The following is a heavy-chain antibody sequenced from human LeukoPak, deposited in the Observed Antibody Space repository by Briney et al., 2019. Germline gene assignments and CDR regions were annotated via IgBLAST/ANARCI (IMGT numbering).Heavy chain of an antibody. V-gene: IGHV4-59*01. CDR2: IYHSGST. D-gene: IGHD6-13*01. J-gene: IGHJ4*02. CDR3: ATGYSSTWYYFDY. Sequence: PSETLSLTCTGSGYSISSYYWSWIRQAPGKGLEWIGYIYHSGSTNYNPSLKSRVTISADTSKDQFSLKLASVTAADTAVYYCATGYSSTWYYFDYWGQGTLVTVSS. CDR1: GYSISSYY.